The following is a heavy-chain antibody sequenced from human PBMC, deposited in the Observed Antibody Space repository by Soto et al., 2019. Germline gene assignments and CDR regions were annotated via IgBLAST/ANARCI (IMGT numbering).Heavy chain of an antibody. J-gene: IGHJ5*02. CDR1: GFSLSSYA. CDR2: ITASGEKL. CDR3: AGDARSPWTANWVGP. Sequence: GGSLRLSCAASGFSLSSYAMTWVRQAPGKGLEWVSGITASGEKLYYADSVKGRFTISRDNSKNVLFLQMNSLRADDTATYYCAGDARSPWTANWVGPWGKGTLVAVCS. D-gene: IGHD1-1*01. V-gene: IGHV3-23*01.